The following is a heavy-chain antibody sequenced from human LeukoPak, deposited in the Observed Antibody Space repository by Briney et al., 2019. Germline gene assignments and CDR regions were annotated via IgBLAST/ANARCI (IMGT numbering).Heavy chain of an antibody. CDR1: GFTFSRYA. Sequence: PGGSLRLSCAASGFTFSRYALHWVRQGPGKGLEWVAATSSSDPGTYHADSVRGRFTISRDNSKNTLYLQMNRPRVEDAAVYYCARAPVTSCRGAFCYPFDYWGQGTLVTVSS. J-gene: IGHJ4*02. CDR2: TSSSDPGT. D-gene: IGHD2-15*01. V-gene: IGHV3-23*01. CDR3: ARAPVTSCRGAFCYPFDY.